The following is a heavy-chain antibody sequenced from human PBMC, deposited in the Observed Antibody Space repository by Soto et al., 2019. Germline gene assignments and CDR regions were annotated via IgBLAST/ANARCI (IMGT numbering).Heavy chain of an antibody. CDR3: ARHTFPRDGYNSPLFYS. D-gene: IGHD5-12*01. V-gene: IGHV5-10-1*01. CDR1: GYIFTSYW. J-gene: IGHJ4*02. CDR2: INPSDSDT. Sequence: GESLKISCKGSGYIFTSYWISWVRRMPGKGLEWMGRINPSDSDTDYSPSFQGHVTISVDKSITTAYLQWSSLKASDTAIFYFARHTFPRDGYNSPLFYSLGQGTLVPVSS.